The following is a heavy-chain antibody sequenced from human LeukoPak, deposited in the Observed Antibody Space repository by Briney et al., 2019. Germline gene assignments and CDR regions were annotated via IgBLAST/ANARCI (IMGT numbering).Heavy chain of an antibody. D-gene: IGHD3-10*01. Sequence: GGSLRLSCAASGFTFSSYAMSWVRQAPGKGLEWVSAISGSGGSTYYADSVKGRFTISRDNSKNTLYLQMNSLRAEDTAVYYCEKGVLNLVARETYFDYGGGGTLFTVPS. CDR2: ISGSGGST. J-gene: IGHJ4*02. V-gene: IGHV3-23*01. CDR1: GFTFSSYA. CDR3: EKGVLNLVARETYFDY.